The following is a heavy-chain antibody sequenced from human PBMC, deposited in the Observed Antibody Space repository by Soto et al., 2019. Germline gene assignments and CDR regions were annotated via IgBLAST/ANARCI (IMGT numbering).Heavy chain of an antibody. CDR3: ARQGQYYDFWSGYYTFDSYFDY. D-gene: IGHD3-3*01. CDR2: INAGNGNT. J-gene: IGHJ4*02. V-gene: IGHV1-3*01. CDR1: GYTFTSYA. Sequence: ASVKVSCKASGYTFTSYAMHWVRQAPGQRLEWMGWINAGNGNTKYSQKFQGRVTMTRDTSISTAYMELSRLRSDDTAVYYCARQGQYYDFWSGYYTFDSYFDYWGQGTLVTVSS.